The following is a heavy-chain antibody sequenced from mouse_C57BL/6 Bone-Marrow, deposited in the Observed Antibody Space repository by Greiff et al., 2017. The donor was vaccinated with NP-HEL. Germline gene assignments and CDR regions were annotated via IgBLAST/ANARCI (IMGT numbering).Heavy chain of an antibody. CDR3: TGYGKVDY. CDR1: GFNIKDDY. CDR2: IDPENGDT. V-gene: IGHV14-4*01. D-gene: IGHD2-1*01. J-gene: IGHJ2*01. Sequence: EVQLKESGAELVRPGASVKLSCTASGFNIKDDYMHWVKQRPEQGLEWIGWIDPENGDTEYASKFQGKATITADTSSNTAYLQLSSLTSEDTAVYYCTGYGKVDYWGQGTTLTVSS.